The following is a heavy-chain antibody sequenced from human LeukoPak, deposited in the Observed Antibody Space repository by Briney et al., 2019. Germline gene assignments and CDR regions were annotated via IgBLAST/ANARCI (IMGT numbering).Heavy chain of an antibody. CDR1: GGPISSYY. CDR3: ARAHSNYSPGYYGMDV. J-gene: IGHJ6*02. D-gene: IGHD4-11*01. CDR2: IYYSGSK. Sequence: PSETLSLTCTVSGGPISSYYWSWIRQPPGKGLEWIGYIYYSGSKNYNPSLKSRVTISVDTPKNQFSLKLSSVTAVDTAVYYCARAHSNYSPGYYGMDVWGQGTTVTVSS. V-gene: IGHV4-59*01.